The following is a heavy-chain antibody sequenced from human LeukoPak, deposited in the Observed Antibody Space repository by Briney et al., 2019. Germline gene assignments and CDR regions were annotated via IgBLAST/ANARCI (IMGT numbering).Heavy chain of an antibody. D-gene: IGHD6-13*01. CDR3: ATMGISTAGPSRFDP. CDR2: INPNSGGT. V-gene: IGHV1-2*02. CDR1: GYTFTVYY. Sequence: ASVKVSCKASGYTFTVYYIHWVRQAPGQGLEWMGWINPNSGGTNYAQKFQGRVTMTRDTSLSTAYMELSRLRSDDTALYYCATMGISTAGPSRFDPWGQGTLVTVSS. J-gene: IGHJ5*02.